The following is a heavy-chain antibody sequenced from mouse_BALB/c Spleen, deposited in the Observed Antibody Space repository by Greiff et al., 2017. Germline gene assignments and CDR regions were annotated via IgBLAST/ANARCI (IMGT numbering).Heavy chain of an antibody. V-gene: IGHV5-9-4*01. CDR1: GFTFSSYA. CDR2: ISSGGSYT. CDR3: ARDSNGNYVLDY. J-gene: IGHJ2*01. Sequence: EVQVVESGGGLVKPGGSLKLSCAASGFTFSSYAMSWVRQSPEKRLEWVAEISSGGSYTYYPDTVTGRFTISRDNAKNTLYLEMSSLRSEDTAMYYCARDSNGNYVLDYWGQGTTLTVSS. D-gene: IGHD2-1*01.